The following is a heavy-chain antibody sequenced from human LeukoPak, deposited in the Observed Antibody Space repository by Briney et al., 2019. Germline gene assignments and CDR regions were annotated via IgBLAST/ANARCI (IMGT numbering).Heavy chain of an antibody. CDR1: GLTFSSYA. CDR2: ISGSGDNA. V-gene: IGHV3-23*01. Sequence: GGSLRLSCAASGLTFSSYAVSWVRQAPGKGLEWVSAISGSGDNAFYADSVKGRFTISRDNAKSTLYLQMNGLRAEDTAVYYCARGGSLGYWGQGTLVTVSS. J-gene: IGHJ4*02. CDR3: ARGGSLGY. D-gene: IGHD6-19*01.